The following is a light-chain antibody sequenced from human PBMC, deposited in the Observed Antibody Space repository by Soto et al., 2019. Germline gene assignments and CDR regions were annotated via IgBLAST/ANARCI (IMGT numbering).Light chain of an antibody. CDR3: QQSHSTPLT. Sequence: DIQMTQSPSSLSASVGDRVTITCRASRTISTYLNWYQQKPGKAPKLLIYDASSLQSGVPSRISGSGSGTDLTLTISSLQPEDFATYYCQQSHSTPLTFGGGTKVEIK. V-gene: IGKV1-39*01. J-gene: IGKJ4*01. CDR1: RTISTY. CDR2: DAS.